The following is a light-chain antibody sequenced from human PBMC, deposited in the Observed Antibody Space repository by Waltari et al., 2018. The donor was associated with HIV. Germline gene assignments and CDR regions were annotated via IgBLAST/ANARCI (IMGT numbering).Light chain of an antibody. CDR2: QNT. V-gene: IGLV3-25*03. CDR1: ALPDQS. Sequence: SSDVPQPSPVSLSTGQPARLPCSRTALPDQSVSWYQQKPGQPPVLVIYQNTPRPSGIPERFSGSSSGTVATLTIRGVRTEDEADYHCQSADLSGTYWVFGGGTKLTVL. CDR3: QSADLSGTYWV. J-gene: IGLJ3*02.